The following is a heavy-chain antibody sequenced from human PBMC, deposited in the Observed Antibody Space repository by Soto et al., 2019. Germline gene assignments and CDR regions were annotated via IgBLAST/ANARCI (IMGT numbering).Heavy chain of an antibody. CDR1: GFTFSTNL. J-gene: IGHJ4*02. CDR3: AKDGEGVANFDY. CDR2: INSDGTTA. V-gene: IGHV3-74*01. Sequence: PGGSLRLSCAASGFTFSTNLMHWVLQGPGKGLVWVSRINSDGTTAAYADSVQGRFTSSRDSAKNTLYLHMTSLRGEDTAVYYCAKDGEGVANFDYWGQGTLVTVSS. D-gene: IGHD3-10*01.